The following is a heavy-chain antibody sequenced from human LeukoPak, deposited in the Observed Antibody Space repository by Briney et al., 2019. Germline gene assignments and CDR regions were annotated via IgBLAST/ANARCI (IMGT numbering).Heavy chain of an antibody. CDR2: IIPIFGTA. Sequence: SVKVSCKASGYTFTSYAISWVRQAPGQGLEWMGGIIPIFGTANYAQKFQGRVTITADESTSTAYMELSSLRSEDTAVYYCARGWGYYYGSGTNPGPYYYYYMDVWGKGTTVTISS. J-gene: IGHJ6*03. V-gene: IGHV1-69*13. D-gene: IGHD3-10*01. CDR3: ARGWGYYYGSGTNPGPYYYYYMDV. CDR1: GYTFTSYA.